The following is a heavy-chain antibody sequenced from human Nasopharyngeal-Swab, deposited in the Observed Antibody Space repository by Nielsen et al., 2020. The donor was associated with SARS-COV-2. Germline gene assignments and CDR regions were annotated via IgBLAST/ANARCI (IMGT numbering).Heavy chain of an antibody. CDR1: GFTFGDYA. D-gene: IGHD1-1*01. CDR2: IRSKAYGGTT. CDR3: TSLGTGDY. J-gene: IGHJ4*02. V-gene: IGHV3-49*04. Sequence: GGSLRLACTASGFTFGDYAMSWVRQAPGKGREWVGFIRSKAYGGTTEYAASVKGRFTISRDDSKSIAYLQMNSLKTEDTAVYYCTSLGTGDYWGQGTLVTVSS.